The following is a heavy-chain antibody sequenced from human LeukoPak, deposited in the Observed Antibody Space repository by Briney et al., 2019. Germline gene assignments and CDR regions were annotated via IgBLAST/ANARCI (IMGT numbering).Heavy chain of an antibody. CDR1: GGSISSGDYY. CDR2: IYCSGST. CDR3: ARRITMVRGVIITFDAFDI. Sequence: PSQTLSLTCTVSGGSISSGDYYWSWIRQPPGKGLEWIGYIYCSGSTYYNPSLKSRVTISVDTSKNQFSLKLSSVTAADTAVYYCARRITMVRGVIITFDAFDIWGQGTMVTVSS. V-gene: IGHV4-30-4*01. J-gene: IGHJ3*02. D-gene: IGHD3-10*01.